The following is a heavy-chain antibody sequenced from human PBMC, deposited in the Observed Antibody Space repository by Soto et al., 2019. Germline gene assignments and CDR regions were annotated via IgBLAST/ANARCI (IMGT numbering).Heavy chain of an antibody. Sequence: PEETLSLTCTVSGGSIRSYYWSWIRQPPGKGLEWIGYIYYSGSTNYNPSLKRRVTISVDRSKNQFSLKLSSVTAADTAVYYCARHLTLENKVEAFDAWGQGTLVTVSS. J-gene: IGHJ5*02. CDR1: GGSIRSYY. V-gene: IGHV4-59*08. D-gene: IGHD1-20*01. CDR2: IYYSGST. CDR3: ARHLTLENKVEAFDA.